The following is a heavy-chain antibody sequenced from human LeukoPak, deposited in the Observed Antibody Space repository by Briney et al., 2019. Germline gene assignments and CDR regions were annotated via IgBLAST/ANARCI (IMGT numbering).Heavy chain of an antibody. CDR3: AKVPVWQQLVDY. CDR1: GFTFSSYS. Sequence: PGGSLRLSCAASGFTFSSYSMSWVRQAPGKGLEWVSGITVTGDTYYADSVKGRFTISRDNSRNTLYLQMNSLEADDTAVYYCAKVPVWQQLVDYWGQGTLVTVSS. D-gene: IGHD6-13*01. J-gene: IGHJ4*02. V-gene: IGHV3-23*01. CDR2: ITVTGDT.